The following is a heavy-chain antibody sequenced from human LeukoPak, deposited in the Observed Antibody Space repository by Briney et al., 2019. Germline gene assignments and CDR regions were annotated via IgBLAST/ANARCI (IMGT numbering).Heavy chain of an antibody. V-gene: IGHV1-2*06. J-gene: IGHJ6*02. CDR2: INPNSGGT. CDR1: GYTFTGYY. CDR3: ARGYGWDIVVVPAAYYGMDV. D-gene: IGHD2-2*01. Sequence: ASVKLSCKASGYTFTGYYMHWVRQAPGQGLEWMGRINPNSGGTNYAQRFQGRVTMTRDTSISTAYMELSRLRSDDTAVYYCARGYGWDIVVVPAAYYGMDVWGQGTTVTVSS.